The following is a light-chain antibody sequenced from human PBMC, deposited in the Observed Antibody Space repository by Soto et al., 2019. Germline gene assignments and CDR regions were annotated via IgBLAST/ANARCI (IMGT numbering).Light chain of an antibody. V-gene: IGKV3-11*01. Sequence: EIVLTQSPATLSLSPGERVTLSCRASQSVSRYLAWYQQKPGQAPRLLIYDASNRATGIPARFSGSGSGTDFTLTISSLEPEDFAVYYCQQRSNWPWTFVQGAKVEIK. CDR2: DAS. CDR1: QSVSRY. CDR3: QQRSNWPWT. J-gene: IGKJ1*01.